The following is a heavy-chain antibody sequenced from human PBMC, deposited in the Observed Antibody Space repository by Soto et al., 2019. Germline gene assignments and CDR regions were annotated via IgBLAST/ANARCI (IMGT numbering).Heavy chain of an antibody. D-gene: IGHD3-9*01. J-gene: IGHJ5*02. Sequence: GGSLRLSCAASGFTFSSYGMHWVRQAPGKGLEWVAVISYDGSNKYYADSVKGRFTISRDNSKNTLYLQMNSLRAEDTAVYYCAKDLDILTGYYTYNWFDPWGQGTLVTVSS. V-gene: IGHV3-30*18. CDR2: ISYDGSNK. CDR1: GFTFSSYG. CDR3: AKDLDILTGYYTYNWFDP.